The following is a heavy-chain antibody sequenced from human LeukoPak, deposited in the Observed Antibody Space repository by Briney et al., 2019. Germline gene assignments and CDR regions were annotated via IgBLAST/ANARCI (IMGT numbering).Heavy chain of an antibody. Sequence: GGSLRLSCAASGFTFTDYGMSWVRQAPGGGLEWVSGISATGGAKYYADSVKGRFTISRDNSKNTLYLQMNSLRGEDTAVYYCARDREEYCSGGSCSSFDYWGQGILVTVSS. CDR1: GFTFTDYG. V-gene: IGHV3-23*01. D-gene: IGHD2-15*01. CDR3: ARDREEYCSGGSCSSFDY. J-gene: IGHJ4*02. CDR2: ISATGGAK.